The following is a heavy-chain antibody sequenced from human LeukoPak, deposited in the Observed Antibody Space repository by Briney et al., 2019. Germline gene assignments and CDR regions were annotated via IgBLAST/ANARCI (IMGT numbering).Heavy chain of an antibody. V-gene: IGHV4-59*01. CDR3: ARGYYDKSDSSNSLDS. CDR1: GDSISSSY. CDR2: VHYTGRT. Sequence: SETLSLTCTVSGDSISSSYWSWIRQPPGKRLEWVGYVHYTGRTNYNPSLNNRATISVDMSKNQFSLTLTSVTVADTAMYYCARGYYDKSDSSNSLDSWGQGTLVTVSA. J-gene: IGHJ4*02. D-gene: IGHD3-16*01.